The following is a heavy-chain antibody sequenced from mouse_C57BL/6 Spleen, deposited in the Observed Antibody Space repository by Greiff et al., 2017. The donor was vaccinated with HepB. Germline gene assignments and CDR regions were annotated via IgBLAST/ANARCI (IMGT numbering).Heavy chain of an antibody. D-gene: IGHD1-1*01. CDR3: ARSVTTVVDWYFDV. J-gene: IGHJ1*03. CDR1: GYTFTSYW. CDR2: IDPSDSYT. Sequence: QVQLQQSGAELVMPGASVKLSCKASGYTFTSYWMHWVKQRPGQGLEWIGEIDPSDSYTNYNQKFKGKSTSTVDKSSSTAYMQRSSLTSEDSAVYYCARSVTTVVDWYFDVWGTGTTVTVSS. V-gene: IGHV1-69*01.